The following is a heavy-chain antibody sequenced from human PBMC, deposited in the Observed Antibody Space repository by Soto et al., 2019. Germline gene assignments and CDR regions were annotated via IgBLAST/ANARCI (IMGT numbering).Heavy chain of an antibody. J-gene: IGHJ4*02. CDR1: GGSFSGYY. V-gene: IGHV4-34*01. Sequence: QVQLQQWGAGLLKPSETLSLTCAVYGGSFSGYYWNWIRQPPGKGLEWIGETNHSGSTNYNPSLKSRVTLSVDTSKHQFPLKLSSVTAADTSVYYCARGWGRIFDYWGQGTLVTVSS. CDR2: TNHSGST. D-gene: IGHD7-27*01. CDR3: ARGWGRIFDY.